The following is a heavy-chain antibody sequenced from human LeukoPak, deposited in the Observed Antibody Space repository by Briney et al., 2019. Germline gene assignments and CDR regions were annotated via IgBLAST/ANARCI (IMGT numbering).Heavy chain of an antibody. D-gene: IGHD5-18*01. CDR3: ARDQGYRYGYGDFDY. Sequence: ASVHVSCKASGRTFRSYALSWVRQAPGQGLEWMGGIIPIFGTANYAQKFQGRVTITADESTSTAYMELSSLRSEDTAVYYCARDQGYRYGYGDFDYWGQGTLVTVSS. CDR1: GRTFRSYA. V-gene: IGHV1-69*13. CDR2: IIPIFGTA. J-gene: IGHJ4*02.